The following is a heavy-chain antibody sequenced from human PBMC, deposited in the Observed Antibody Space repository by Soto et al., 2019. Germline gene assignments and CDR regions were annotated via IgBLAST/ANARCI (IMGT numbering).Heavy chain of an antibody. CDR2: IIPIFGTA. Sequence: SVKVSCKASGGTFSSYAISWVRQAPGQGLEWMGGIIPIFGTANYAQKFQGRVTITADESTSTAYMELSSLRSEDTAVYYCAREGYSSSDTYDYWGQGTLVTVSS. CDR3: AREGYSSSDTYDY. V-gene: IGHV1-69*13. CDR1: GGTFSSYA. D-gene: IGHD6-6*01. J-gene: IGHJ4*02.